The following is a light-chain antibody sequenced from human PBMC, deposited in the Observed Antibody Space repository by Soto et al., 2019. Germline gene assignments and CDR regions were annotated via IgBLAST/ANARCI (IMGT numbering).Light chain of an antibody. V-gene: IGKV3-20*01. CDR3: QHYGRLPHSWT. CDR2: DAS. J-gene: IGKJ1*01. CDR1: QRVSSNY. Sequence: EIVLTQSPGTLSLSPGERATLSCRASQRVSSNYLAWYQQKPGQPPRLLISDASSRATGIPDRFSGSGSGTDFTLNISSMEPEDVAVYYCQHYGRLPHSWTFGQGTKVEIK.